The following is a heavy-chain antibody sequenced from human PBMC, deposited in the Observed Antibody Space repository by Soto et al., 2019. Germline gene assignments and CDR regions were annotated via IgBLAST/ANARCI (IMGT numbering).Heavy chain of an antibody. J-gene: IGHJ3*02. D-gene: IGHD3-22*01. V-gene: IGHV1-69*01. CDR3: ARWDPIDYDIRWGGAFDI. Sequence: QVQLVQSGAEVKKPGSSVKVSCKASGGTFSSYAISWVRQAPGQGLEWMGGIIPIFGTANYAQKFQGRVTITADESTGTAYMGLSSLRSEDTAVYYCARWDPIDYDIRWGGAFDIWGQGTMVTVSS. CDR1: GGTFSSYA. CDR2: IIPIFGTA.